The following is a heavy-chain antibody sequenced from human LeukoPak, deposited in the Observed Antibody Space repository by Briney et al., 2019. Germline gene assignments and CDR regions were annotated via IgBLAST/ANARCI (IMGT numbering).Heavy chain of an antibody. Sequence: GGSLRLSRAASGFTFSSYAMSWVRQAPGKGLEWVSAISGSGGSTYYADSVKGRFTISRDNSKNTLYLQMNSLRAEDTAVYYCARTYDFWSGYSALYYMDVWGKGTTVTVSS. CDR2: ISGSGGST. D-gene: IGHD3-3*01. CDR1: GFTFSSYA. CDR3: ARTYDFWSGYSALYYMDV. J-gene: IGHJ6*03. V-gene: IGHV3-23*01.